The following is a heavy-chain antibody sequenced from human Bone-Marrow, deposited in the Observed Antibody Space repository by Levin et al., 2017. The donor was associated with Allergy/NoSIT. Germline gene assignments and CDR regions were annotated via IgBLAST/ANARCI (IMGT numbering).Heavy chain of an antibody. J-gene: IGHJ4*02. Sequence: QPGGSLRLSCAASGFTFSGYWMNWVRQAPGKGLEWVANIKQDGSEKYYVGSVKGRFTISRDNARNSLYLQMNSLRAEDTAVFYCARSEGVRRSPYYFDYWGQGTLVTVSS. CDR1: GFTFSGYW. V-gene: IGHV3-7*04. CDR3: ARSEGVRRSPYYFDY. D-gene: IGHD3-16*01. CDR2: IKQDGSEK.